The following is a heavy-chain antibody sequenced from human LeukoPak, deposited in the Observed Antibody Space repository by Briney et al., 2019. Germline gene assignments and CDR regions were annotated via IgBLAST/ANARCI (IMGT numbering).Heavy chain of an antibody. CDR2: INQST. CDR1: GGSFSGYY. V-gene: IGHV4-34*01. D-gene: IGHD5-12*01. CDR3: AMIYSGYDLVDY. J-gene: IGHJ4*02. Sequence: SETLSLTCAVYGGSFSGYYWSWIRQPPGKGLEWIGEINQSTNYNPSLKSRVTISADTSKNQFSLKLSSVTAADTAVYYCAMIYSGYDLVDYWGQGTLVTVSS.